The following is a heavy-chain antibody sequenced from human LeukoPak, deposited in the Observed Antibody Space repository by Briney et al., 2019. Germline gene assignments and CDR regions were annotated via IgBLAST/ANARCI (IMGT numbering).Heavy chain of an antibody. V-gene: IGHV1-8*01. CDR1: GYTFTSYD. CDR2: MNPNSGNT. D-gene: IGHD4-17*01. Sequence: GASVKVSCKASGYTFTSYDINWVRQATGQGLEWMGWMNPNSGNTGYAQKFQGRVTMTRNTSISTAYMELSSLRSEDTAMYYCARVEVNGDRLLFDYWGQGTLVTVSS. CDR3: ARVEVNGDRLLFDY. J-gene: IGHJ4*02.